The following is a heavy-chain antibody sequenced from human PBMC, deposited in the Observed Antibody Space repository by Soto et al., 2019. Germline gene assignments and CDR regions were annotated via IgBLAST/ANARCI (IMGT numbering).Heavy chain of an antibody. J-gene: IGHJ4*02. D-gene: IGHD5-18*01. CDR3: VGGGGYLPPDRHFDY. CDR2: IYYSGST. CDR1: GGSISSGGYY. V-gene: IGHV4-31*03. Sequence: TSETLSLTCTVSGGSISSGGYYWSWIRQHPGKGLEWIGYIYYSGSTYYNPSLKSRVTITVDTSKNQFSLKLSSVTAADTAVYYCVGGGGYLPPDRHFDYWGQGTLVTVCS.